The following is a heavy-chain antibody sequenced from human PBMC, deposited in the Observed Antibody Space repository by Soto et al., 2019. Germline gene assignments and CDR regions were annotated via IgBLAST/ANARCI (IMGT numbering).Heavy chain of an antibody. V-gene: IGHV4-30-4*01. CDR3: ARSYGEHSPIDY. CDR2: IYYSGST. J-gene: IGHJ4*02. D-gene: IGHD4-17*01. Sequence: PSETLSLTCTVSGGSISSGDYYWSWLRQPPGKGLEWIGYIYYSGSTYYNPSLKSRVTISVDTSKNQFSLKLSSVTAADTAVYYCARSYGEHSPIDYWGQGTLVTVSS. CDR1: GGSISSGDYY.